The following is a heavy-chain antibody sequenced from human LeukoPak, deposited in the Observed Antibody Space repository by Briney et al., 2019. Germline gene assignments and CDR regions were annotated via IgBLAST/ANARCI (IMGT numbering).Heavy chain of an antibody. CDR3: ARDRKELLRPSLVDY. CDR1: GFTFNNYG. Sequence: GRSLRLSCAASGFTFNNYGMHWVRQAPGKGLEWLAVIWSDGSNTYYADSVKGRFTISRDNSKDTLYLQMSSLSAEDTAVYYCARDRKELLRPSLVDYWGQGTLVTVSS. D-gene: IGHD1-7*01. CDR2: IWSDGSNT. J-gene: IGHJ4*02. V-gene: IGHV3-33*01.